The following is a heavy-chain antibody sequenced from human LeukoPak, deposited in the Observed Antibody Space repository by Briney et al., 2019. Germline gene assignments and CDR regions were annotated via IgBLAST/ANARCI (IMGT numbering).Heavy chain of an antibody. Sequence: PGGALRLSCAASGFIASSDYMTWVRQAPGKGLEWVSVIYRDESTYYADSVRGRFTICRDKSKNTLYLQMNSLRAEDTAVYYCARDFRRGYSSGWGQGTQVSVSS. CDR2: IYRDEST. V-gene: IGHV3-66*01. CDR1: GFIASSDY. D-gene: IGHD6-19*01. CDR3: ARDFRRGYSSG. J-gene: IGHJ4*02.